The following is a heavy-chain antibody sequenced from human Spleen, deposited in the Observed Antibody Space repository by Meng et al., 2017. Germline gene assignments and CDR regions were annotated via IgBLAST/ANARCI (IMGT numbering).Heavy chain of an antibody. D-gene: IGHD3-9*01. CDR1: GFTFGDYG. CDR2: IKRKASGGTM. V-gene: IGHV3-49*04. CDR3: TRVVRHNTGYYSTGGVLFDS. J-gene: IGHJ4*02. Sequence: GGSLRLSCTGSGFTFGDYGMSWVRQAPGKGLEWVGFIKRKASGGTMEYAASVKGRFTISRDDSEAIAYLHMNSLKTEDTAVYYCTRVVRHNTGYYSTGGVLFDSWGQGTLVTVSS.